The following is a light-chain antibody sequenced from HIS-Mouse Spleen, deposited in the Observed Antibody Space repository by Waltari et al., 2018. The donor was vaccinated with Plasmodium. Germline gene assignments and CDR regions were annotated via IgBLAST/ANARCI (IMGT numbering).Light chain of an antibody. CDR2: EDS. CDR3: YSTDSSGNHRV. CDR1: ALPKKY. J-gene: IGLJ3*02. Sequence: SYELTQPPSVSVSPGQTARNTCSGYALPKKYTYWYQQKSGQAPVLVIYEDSKRPSAIPERFSGSSSGTMATLTISGAQVEDEADYYCYSTDSSGNHRVFGGGTKLTVL. V-gene: IGLV3-10*01.